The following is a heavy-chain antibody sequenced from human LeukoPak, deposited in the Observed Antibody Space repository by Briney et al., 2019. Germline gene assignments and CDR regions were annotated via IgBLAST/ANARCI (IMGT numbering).Heavy chain of an antibody. CDR3: ARRHASGNNVFDI. J-gene: IGHJ3*02. D-gene: IGHD3-10*01. V-gene: IGHV3-53*01. CDR2: IYSGGDT. Sequence: PGGSLRLSSAGFGFTASSYDMNWVRQAPGKGLEWVSVIYSGGDTYYAASVKGRFTISRYNSKNTLYVEMHGLRAEDTAVYYCARRHASGNNVFDIWGQGTMVTVSS. CDR1: GFTASSYD.